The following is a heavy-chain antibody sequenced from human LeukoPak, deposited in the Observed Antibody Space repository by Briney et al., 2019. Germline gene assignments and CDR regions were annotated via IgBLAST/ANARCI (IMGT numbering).Heavy chain of an antibody. CDR1: GGTFSSYA. CDR2: IIPIFGIA. D-gene: IGHD5-24*01. CDR3: AREEVEMATGGAFDI. J-gene: IGHJ3*02. Sequence: SVKVSCKASGGTFSSYAISWVRQAPGQGLEWMGRIIPIFGIANYAQKFQGRVTITADKSTSTAYMELSSLRSEDTAVYYCAREEVEMATGGAFDIWGQGTRVTVSS. V-gene: IGHV1-69*04.